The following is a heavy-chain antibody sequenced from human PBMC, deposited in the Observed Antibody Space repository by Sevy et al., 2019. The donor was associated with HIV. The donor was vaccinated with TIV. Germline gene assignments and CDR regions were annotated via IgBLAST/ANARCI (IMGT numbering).Heavy chain of an antibody. V-gene: IGHV3-30-3*01. J-gene: IGHJ6*02. D-gene: IGHD2-21*02. CDR3: ARIVTGGSYVSGMDV. Sequence: GGSLRLSCATSGFMFSNYAMHWVRQAPGKGLEWVALISYDGSNRYYADSAKGRFTISRDNSKYTLYVQMNSLKTEDTAVYYCARIVTGGSYVSGMDVWGQGTTVTVSS. CDR1: GFMFSNYA. CDR2: ISYDGSNR.